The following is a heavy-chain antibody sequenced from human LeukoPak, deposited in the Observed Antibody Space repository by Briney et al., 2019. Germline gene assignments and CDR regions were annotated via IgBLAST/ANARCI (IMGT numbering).Heavy chain of an antibody. CDR2: FDPEDGET. CDR3: ATVPPINWNINWFDP. Sequence: ASVKVSCKVSGYTLTELSMHWVRQAPGKGLEWMGGFDPEDGETIYAQKFQGRVTMTEDTSTDTAYMELSSLRSEDTAVYYCATVPPINWNINWFDPWGQGTLVTVSS. D-gene: IGHD1/OR15-1a*01. J-gene: IGHJ5*02. CDR1: GYTLTELS. V-gene: IGHV1-24*01.